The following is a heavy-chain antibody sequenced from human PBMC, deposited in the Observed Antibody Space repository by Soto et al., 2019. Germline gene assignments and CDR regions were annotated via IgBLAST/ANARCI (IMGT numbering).Heavy chain of an antibody. CDR2: IYYSGHT. V-gene: IGHV4-39*01. CDR1: GGSIRSSDYY. Sequence: LFLICTVSGGSIRSSDYYWGWHRQPPGKGLEWIGSIYYSGHTYFTVSLSSRGSISIDTSKQQFPLTLKSMHVADPAVYYCAGNRPIAAAATQGWFDPWGQGTLVTVSS. CDR3: AGNRPIAAAATQGWFDP. D-gene: IGHD6-13*01. J-gene: IGHJ5*02.